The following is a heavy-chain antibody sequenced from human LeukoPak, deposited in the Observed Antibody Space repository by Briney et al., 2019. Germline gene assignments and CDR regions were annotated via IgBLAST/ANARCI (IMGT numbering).Heavy chain of an antibody. Sequence: GGSLRLSCAASGVTFSNFGMHWVRQAPGKGLEWVTYIRLDGSNKYYADSVQGRVTVSRDNSKHTLYLQMTSLPPEDTAVFYRAKARGDYSYYMDAWGKETTVTISS. CDR3: AKARGDYSYYMDA. CDR1: GVTFSNFG. J-gene: IGHJ6*03. CDR2: IRLDGSNK. D-gene: IGHD3-10*01. V-gene: IGHV3-30*02.